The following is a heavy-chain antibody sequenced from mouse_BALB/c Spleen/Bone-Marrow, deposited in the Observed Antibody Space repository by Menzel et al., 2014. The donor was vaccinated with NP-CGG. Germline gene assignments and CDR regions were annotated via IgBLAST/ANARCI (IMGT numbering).Heavy chain of an antibody. CDR1: GFTFSSYG. V-gene: IGHV5-6-3*01. D-gene: IGHD1-1*01. CDR3: ARDYYGSSDY. J-gene: IGHJ2*01. CDR2: INSNGGST. Sequence: EVKLMESGGGLVQPGGSLKLSCAASGFTFSSYGMSWVRQTPDKRLEVVATINSNGGSTYYPDSVKGRFTISRDNAKNTLYLQMSSLKSEDTAMYYCARDYYGSSDYWGQGTTLTVSS.